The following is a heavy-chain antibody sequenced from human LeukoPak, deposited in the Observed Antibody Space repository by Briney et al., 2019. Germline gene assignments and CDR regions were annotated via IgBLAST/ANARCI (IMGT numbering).Heavy chain of an antibody. V-gene: IGHV3-48*04. J-gene: IGHJ4*02. CDR1: GFTFSSYS. CDR3: ARRGMRITMPEGY. CDR2: ISSSSSTI. Sequence: GGSLRLSCAASGFTFSSYSMNWVRQAPGKGLEWVSYISSSSSTIYYADSVKGRFTISRDNAKNSLYLQMNSLRAEDTAVYYCARRGMRITMPEGYWGQGTLVTVSS. D-gene: IGHD3-10*01.